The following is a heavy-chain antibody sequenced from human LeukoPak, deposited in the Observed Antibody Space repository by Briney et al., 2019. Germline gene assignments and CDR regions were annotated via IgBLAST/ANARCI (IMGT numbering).Heavy chain of an antibody. CDR1: GYTFTSYG. J-gene: IGHJ3*02. Sequence: ASVKVSCKASGYTFTSYGISWVRQAPGQGLEWMGWISAYSGNTNYAQKLQGRVTMTTDTSTSTAYMELRSLRSDDTAVYYCAREVGGYCSSTSCYNNAFDIWGQGTMVTVSS. D-gene: IGHD2-2*02. CDR2: ISAYSGNT. CDR3: AREVGGYCSSTSCYNNAFDI. V-gene: IGHV1-18*01.